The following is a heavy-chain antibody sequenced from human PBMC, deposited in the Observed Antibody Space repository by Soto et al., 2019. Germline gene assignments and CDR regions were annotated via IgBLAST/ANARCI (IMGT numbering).Heavy chain of an antibody. D-gene: IGHD3-22*01. CDR3: ARAIRRLGYDDSSGFYP. V-gene: IGHV1-2*04. CDR1: GYTFTCYY. Sequence: ASVKVSCKASGYTFTCYYMHWVRQAPGQGLEWMGWINPHSGGTNYAQKMQGCVTMTMDTSISTAYMELSRLRAEDTEVYYCARAIRRLGYDDSSGFYPWGQGALVTVSS. J-gene: IGHJ5*02. CDR2: INPHSGGT.